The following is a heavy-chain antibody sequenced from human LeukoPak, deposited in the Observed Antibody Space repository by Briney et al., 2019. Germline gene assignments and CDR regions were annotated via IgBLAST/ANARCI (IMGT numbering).Heavy chain of an antibody. CDR3: ARCISMVRGVIRPPDY. CDR2: IYYSGSA. CDR1: GGSISSSSYH. V-gene: IGHV4-39*01. D-gene: IGHD3-10*01. J-gene: IGHJ4*02. Sequence: SETLSLTCSVSGGSISSSSYHWGWIRQSPGKGLEWMGSIYYSGSAYYNPSLKSRLTISVDTSKNQFSLKLNSVTAADTAVYNCARCISMVRGVIRPPDYWGQGTLVTVSS.